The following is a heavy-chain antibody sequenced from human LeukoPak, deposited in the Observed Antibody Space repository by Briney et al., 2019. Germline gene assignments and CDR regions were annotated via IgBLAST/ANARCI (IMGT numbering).Heavy chain of an antibody. V-gene: IGHV3-66*01. J-gene: IGHJ4*02. CDR1: GFTVSSNY. CDR2: IYSGGST. D-gene: IGHD3-10*01. Sequence: GGSLRLSCAASGFTVSSNYMNWVRQAPGKGLEGVSHIYSGGSTYYSNSVKGRFNISRDISNNTLSLQINNLRAEDTAMYYCARDPRVFGESTAYYFDFCDRGPLITVSS. CDR3: ARDPRVFGESTAYYFDF.